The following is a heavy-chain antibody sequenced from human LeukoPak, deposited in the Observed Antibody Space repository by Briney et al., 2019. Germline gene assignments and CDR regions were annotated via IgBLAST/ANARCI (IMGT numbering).Heavy chain of an antibody. CDR3: ARLFDY. J-gene: IGHJ4*02. CDR1: XGSISSSSYY. CDR2: IYYSGST. V-gene: IGHV4-39*01. Sequence: VSXGSISSSSYYWGWIRQPPGKGLEWIGSIYYSGSTYYNPSLKSRVTISVDTSKNQFSLKLSSVTAADTAVYYCARLFDYWGQGTLVTVSS.